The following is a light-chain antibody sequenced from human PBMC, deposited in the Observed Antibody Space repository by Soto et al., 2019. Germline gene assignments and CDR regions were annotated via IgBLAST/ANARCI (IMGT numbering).Light chain of an antibody. Sequence: QSALTQPASVSGSPGQSITISCTGTSSDVGGYNWVAWYQQHPGKAPKLMICDVSIRPSGVSDRFSGSKSGNTASLTISGLQAEDEADYYCSSYTSSNSVVFGGGTTLTVL. J-gene: IGLJ3*02. V-gene: IGLV2-14*03. CDR3: SSYTSSNSVV. CDR2: DVS. CDR1: SSDVGGYNW.